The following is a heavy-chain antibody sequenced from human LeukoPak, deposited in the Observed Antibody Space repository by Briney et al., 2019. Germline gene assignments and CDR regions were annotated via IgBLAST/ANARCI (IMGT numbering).Heavy chain of an antibody. CDR3: ARAVVTAIPYNWFDP. J-gene: IGHJ5*02. CDR1: GFTFSSYG. V-gene: IGHV3-33*01. D-gene: IGHD2-21*02. Sequence: GGSLRLSCAASGFTFSSYGMHWVRQAPGKGLEWVAVIWYDGSIKYYADSVKGRFTISRDNSKNTLYLQMNSLRAEDTAVYYCARAVVTAIPYNWFDPWGQGTLVTVSS. CDR2: IWYDGSIK.